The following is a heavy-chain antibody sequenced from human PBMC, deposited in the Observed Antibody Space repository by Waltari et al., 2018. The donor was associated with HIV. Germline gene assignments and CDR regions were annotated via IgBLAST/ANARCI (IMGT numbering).Heavy chain of an antibody. J-gene: IGHJ4*02. CDR2: MSGSGGST. V-gene: IGHV3-23*04. CDR1: GFTFTNYA. Sequence: EVQLVESGGGLVQPGGSLRLSCAASGFTFTNYAMNWVRQAPGKGLEWFSAMSGSGGSTYDADSVKGRFTISRDNSKNTLYLQMNSLRAEDTAVYYCAKDDSTGSSGYYPFHYWGQGTLITVSS. D-gene: IGHD3-22*01. CDR3: AKDDSTGSSGYYPFHY.